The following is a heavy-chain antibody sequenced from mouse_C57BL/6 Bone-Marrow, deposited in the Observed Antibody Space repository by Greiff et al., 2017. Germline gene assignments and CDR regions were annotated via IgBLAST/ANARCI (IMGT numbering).Heavy chain of an antibody. CDR1: GYTFTSYG. Sequence: QVQLQQSGAELARPGASVKLSCKASGYTFTSYGISWVKQRTGQGLEWIGEIYPRSGNTYYNEKFKGKATLTVAKSSSTAYMELRSLTSEDSAVFFCARLRYDSGSTYFDYWGQGTTRTVSS. CDR2: IYPRSGNT. D-gene: IGHD1-1*01. V-gene: IGHV1-81*01. J-gene: IGHJ2*01. CDR3: ARLRYDSGSTYFDY.